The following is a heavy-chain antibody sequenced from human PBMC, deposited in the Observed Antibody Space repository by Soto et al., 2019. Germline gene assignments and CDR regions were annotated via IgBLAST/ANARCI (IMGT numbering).Heavy chain of an antibody. CDR1: GFTFSSYS. V-gene: IGHV3-21*01. CDR3: ARESPNYDFWSGYLHYYYYYMDV. Sequence: GGSLRLSCAASGFTFSSYSMNWVRQAPGKGLEWVSSISSSSSYIYYADSVKGRFTISRDNAKNSLYLQMNSLRAEDTAVYYCARESPNYDFWSGYLHYYYYYMDVWGKGTTVTVSS. J-gene: IGHJ6*03. D-gene: IGHD3-3*01. CDR2: ISSSSSYI.